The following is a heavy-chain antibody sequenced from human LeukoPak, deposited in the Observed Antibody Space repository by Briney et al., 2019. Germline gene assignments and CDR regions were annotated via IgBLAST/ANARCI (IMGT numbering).Heavy chain of an antibody. D-gene: IGHD6-19*01. Sequence: PGRSLRLSCAASGFSISSYAMHWVRQAPGKGLEWVAVISYDGSNKYYADSVKGRFTISRDNSKNTLYLQMNSLRAEDTAVYYCAKGYWAAVAGPCDYWGQGTLVTVSS. CDR2: ISYDGSNK. CDR1: GFSISSYA. J-gene: IGHJ4*02. CDR3: AKGYWAAVAGPCDY. V-gene: IGHV3-30*04.